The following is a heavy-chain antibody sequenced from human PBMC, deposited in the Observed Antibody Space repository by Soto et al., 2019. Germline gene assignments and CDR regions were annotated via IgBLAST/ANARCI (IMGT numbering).Heavy chain of an antibody. Sequence: QAQLVESGGGVVQPGRSLRLSCAASGFTFSSYGMHWVRQAPGTGLEWVAVIAYDGGLQHYADSVKGRFTISRANSKNMVLLQMNSLRAEDTAVYYCVSDRGYGHASVPYSWGQGTLVSVSS. J-gene: IGHJ4*02. CDR1: GFTFSSYG. D-gene: IGHD5-18*01. CDR2: IAYDGGLQ. CDR3: VSDRGYGHASVPYS. V-gene: IGHV3-30*03.